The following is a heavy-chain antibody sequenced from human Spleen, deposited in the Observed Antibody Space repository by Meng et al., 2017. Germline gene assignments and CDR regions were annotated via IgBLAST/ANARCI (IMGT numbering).Heavy chain of an antibody. CDR2: ISGSGGTI. CDR3: ARDGRWLS. J-gene: IGHJ5*02. D-gene: IGHD3-10*01. V-gene: IGHV3-11*04. Sequence: VHLVESGGELGKPGGSLMLSCAASGFYFNNAWMSWVRQAPGKGLEWLSYISGSGGTIYYADSVKGRFTISRDNAKNSLYLQMNSLRAEDTAVYYCARDGRWLSWGQGTLVTVSS. CDR1: GFYFNNAW.